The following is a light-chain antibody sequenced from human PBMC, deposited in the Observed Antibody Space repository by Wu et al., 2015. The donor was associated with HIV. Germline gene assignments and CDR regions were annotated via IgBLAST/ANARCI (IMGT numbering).Light chain of an antibody. Sequence: EIVLTQSPGTLSLSPGERATLSCRVSQSVSSTYLAWYQQKPGHPPRLLIYAASRRATGIPDRFSGSGSGTDFSLTISRLEPEDFAVYYCHQYGGSPPSTFGPGTKVD. V-gene: IGKV3-20*01. J-gene: IGKJ3*01. CDR1: QSVSSTY. CDR3: HQYGGSPPST. CDR2: AAS.